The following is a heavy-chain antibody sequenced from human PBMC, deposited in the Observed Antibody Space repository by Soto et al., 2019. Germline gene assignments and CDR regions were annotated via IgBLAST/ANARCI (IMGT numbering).Heavy chain of an antibody. CDR2: IDYSGST. Sequence: QVQLQESGPGLVKPSETLSRTCTFSGGSGSSGSSYWSWIRQPPGKGLEWIGYIDYSGSTNYKPRRKSRVPISVDPSKNQFSPELSSVTAADTAVYYGARDDVHYYYGMDVWGQGTTVNVSS. J-gene: IGHJ6*02. CDR1: GGSGSSGSSY. CDR3: ARDDVHYYYGMDV. V-gene: IGHV4-61*01.